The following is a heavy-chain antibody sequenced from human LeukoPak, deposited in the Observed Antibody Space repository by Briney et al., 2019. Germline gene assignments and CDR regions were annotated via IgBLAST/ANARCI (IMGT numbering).Heavy chain of an antibody. J-gene: IGHJ6*02. CDR3: AREDTSGWYAVGLDV. CDR1: GGSISRDY. V-gene: IGHV4-4*07. Sequence: PSETLSLTCTVSGGSISRDYWSWIRQPAGQGLEWIGRIYSSGSTNYNPPLKSRVTMSVDTSKNQFSLKLASVTAADTAVYYCAREDTSGWYAVGLDVWGQGTTVAVSS. CDR2: IYSSGST. D-gene: IGHD6-19*01.